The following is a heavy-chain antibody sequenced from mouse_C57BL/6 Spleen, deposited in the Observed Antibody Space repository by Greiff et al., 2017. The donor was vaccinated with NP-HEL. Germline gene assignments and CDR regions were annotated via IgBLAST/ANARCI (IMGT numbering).Heavy chain of an antibody. Sequence: QVQLKQSGTELVKPGASVKLSCKASGYTFTSYWMHWVKQRPGQGLEWIGNINPSNGGTNYNEKFKSKATLTVDKSSSTAYMQLSSLTSEDSAVYYCARLGNYGYFDVWGTGTTVTVSS. CDR2: INPSNGGT. CDR3: ARLGNYGYFDV. J-gene: IGHJ1*03. CDR1: GYTFTSYW. D-gene: IGHD2-14*01. V-gene: IGHV1-53*01.